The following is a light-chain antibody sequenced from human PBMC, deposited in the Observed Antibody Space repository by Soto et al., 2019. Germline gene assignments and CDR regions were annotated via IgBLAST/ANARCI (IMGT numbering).Light chain of an antibody. CDR2: DAS. Sequence: DIQMTQSPSTLSASVGDRVTITCRASQSISNWLAWYQQKPGKAPKLLIYDASSLEGGAPSRFSGSGSGTEFTLTISSLQPDDFATYYGQQYYSYPWTFGQGTKVEIK. V-gene: IGKV1-5*01. CDR1: QSISNW. CDR3: QQYYSYPWT. J-gene: IGKJ1*01.